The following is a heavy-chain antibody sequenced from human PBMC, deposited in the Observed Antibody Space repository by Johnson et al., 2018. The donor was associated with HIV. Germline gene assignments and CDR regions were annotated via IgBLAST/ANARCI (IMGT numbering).Heavy chain of an antibody. CDR3: AKSPGKDHGGNSGAFHF. CDR2: IWYDGSNE. J-gene: IGHJ3*01. D-gene: IGHD4-23*01. Sequence: QEQLVESGGGVVQPGRSLRLSCAASGFTFSSYGMHWVRQAPGKGLEWVAVIWYDGSNEHYADSVKGRFTISRDNSKNTLYLQMSSLRAEDTAVYYCAKSPGKDHGGNSGAFHFWGQGTMVTVSS. V-gene: IGHV3-33*06. CDR1: GFTFSSYG.